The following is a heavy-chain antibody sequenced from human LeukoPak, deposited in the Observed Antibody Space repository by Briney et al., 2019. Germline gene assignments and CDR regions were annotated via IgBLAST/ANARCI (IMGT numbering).Heavy chain of an antibody. CDR2: IYTSGST. D-gene: IGHD3-22*01. Sequence: SETLSLTCTVSGGSISSGSYYWSWIRQPAGKGLEWIGRIYTSGSTNYNPSLKSRVTISVDTSKNQFSLKLSSVTAADTAVYYCARDVSYDSSGYYPLEYWGQGTLVTVSS. J-gene: IGHJ4*02. CDR1: GGSISSGSYY. CDR3: ARDVSYDSSGYYPLEY. V-gene: IGHV4-61*02.